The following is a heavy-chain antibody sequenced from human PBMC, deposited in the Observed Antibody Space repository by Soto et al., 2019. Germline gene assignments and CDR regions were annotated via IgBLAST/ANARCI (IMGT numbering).Heavy chain of an antibody. CDR2: ISSSSSTI. J-gene: IGHJ4*02. D-gene: IGHD2-2*01. CDR1: GFAFSSYS. V-gene: IGHV3-48*02. Sequence: GGSLRLSCAASGFAFSSYSLTWVRQAPGKGLEWVSYISSSSSTIYYADSVKGRFTVSRDNAKSSLYLQMNSLRDEDTAVYYCARADISGSTRRLIDYWGQGTLVTVSS. CDR3: ARADISGSTRRLIDY.